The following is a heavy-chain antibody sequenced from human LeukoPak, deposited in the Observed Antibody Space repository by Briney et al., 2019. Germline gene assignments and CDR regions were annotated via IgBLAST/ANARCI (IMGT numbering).Heavy chain of an antibody. CDR2: LACLDASCTE. J-gene: IGHJ4*02. D-gene: IGHD3-10*01. CDR3: VRDSEGCIDY. Sequence: GGSLRLSCAPSGFTFGTFDMSWVRQAPGKGLEWVSTLACLDASCTEYYADSVKGRFSISRDNSKSTLSLQMNSVRVEDTAIYYCVRDSEGCIDYWGQGTLVTVSS. CDR1: GFTFGTFD. V-gene: IGHV3-23*01.